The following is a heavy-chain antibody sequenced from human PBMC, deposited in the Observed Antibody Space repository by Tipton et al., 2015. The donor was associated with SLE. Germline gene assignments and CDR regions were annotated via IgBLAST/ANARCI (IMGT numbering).Heavy chain of an antibody. J-gene: IGHJ4*02. V-gene: IGHV4-61*02. CDR2: VYATGST. Sequence: TLSLTCAISGGSITSGSYYWSWIRQPAGKGLEWIGRVYATGSTYYNPSLKSRVTMSLDTSKNQVSLKLSSVTAADTAVYYCARGKTRVEYWGQGTLVTVSS. CDR3: ARGKTRVEY. CDR1: GGSITSGSYY. D-gene: IGHD1-14*01.